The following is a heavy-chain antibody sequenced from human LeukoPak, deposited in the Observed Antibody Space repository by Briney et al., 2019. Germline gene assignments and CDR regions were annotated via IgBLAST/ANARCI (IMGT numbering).Heavy chain of an antibody. Sequence: ASVKVSCKASGYTFTGYYMHWVRQAPGQGLEWMGWISAYNGNTNYALKLQGRVTLTTDTSTSTAYMELTSLTSDDTAVYYCATDTYYSDTGGYPGDYWGQGTLVTVSS. CDR1: GYTFTGYY. CDR2: ISAYNGNT. V-gene: IGHV1-18*04. CDR3: ATDTYYSDTGGYPGDY. J-gene: IGHJ4*02. D-gene: IGHD3-22*01.